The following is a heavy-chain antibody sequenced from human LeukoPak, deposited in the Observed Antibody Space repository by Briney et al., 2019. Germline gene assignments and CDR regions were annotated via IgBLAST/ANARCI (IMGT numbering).Heavy chain of an antibody. V-gene: IGHV3-53*01. Sequence: GGSLRLSCAVSGFTVNTNCMTWVRQAPGKVLEWVSVIYSGGGTDYPDSVKGRFTISRDNSENTLFLQMNSLRAEDTALYYCARHDCGSGPFDYWGQGTLVTVSS. CDR3: ARHDCGSGPFDY. CDR1: GFTVNTNC. D-gene: IGHD2-21*01. CDR2: IYSGGGT. J-gene: IGHJ4*02.